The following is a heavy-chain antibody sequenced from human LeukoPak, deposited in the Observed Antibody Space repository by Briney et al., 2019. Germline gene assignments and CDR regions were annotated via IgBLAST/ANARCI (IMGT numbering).Heavy chain of an antibody. CDR3: ARRDCNSISCYFDY. CDR2: IYYSGST. D-gene: IGHD2/OR15-2a*01. J-gene: IGHJ4*02. Sequence: SETLSLTCTVSGDSISSYYWSWIRQPPGKGLEWIGYIYYSGSTNYNPSLKSRVTISVDTSKNQFSLKLSSVTAADTAVYYCARRDCNSISCYFDYWGQGTLVTVSS. V-gene: IGHV4-59*08. CDR1: GDSISSYY.